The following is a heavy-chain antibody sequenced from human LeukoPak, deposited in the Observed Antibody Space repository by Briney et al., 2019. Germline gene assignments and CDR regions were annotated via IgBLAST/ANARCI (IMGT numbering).Heavy chain of an antibody. CDR1: GGSINTPNYY. Sequence: SETLSLTCTVSGGSINTPNYYWGWIRQTPGKGLEWIGNIFYSGGTYYSPSLTSRVTISLDTSRNQFSLKLNSVTAADTAVYYCRATWGLYYYYYYMDVWGKGTTVTVSS. J-gene: IGHJ6*03. D-gene: IGHD7-27*01. CDR3: RATWGLYYYYYYMDV. V-gene: IGHV4-39*07. CDR2: IFYSGGT.